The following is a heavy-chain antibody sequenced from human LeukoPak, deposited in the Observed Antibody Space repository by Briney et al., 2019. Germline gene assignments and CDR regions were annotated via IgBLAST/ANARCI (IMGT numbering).Heavy chain of an antibody. V-gene: IGHV3-53*01. J-gene: IGHJ4*02. D-gene: IGHD5-24*01. CDR2: FYVGGAT. CDR1: GFTISNYA. Sequence: GGSLRLSCATSGFTISNYAVSWVRQAPGKGLEWVSVFYVGGATYYADSVKGRFTISRDNSENTLYLQMRSLRAEDTAVYYCARGDGYNFFDYWGQGTLVTVSS. CDR3: ARGDGYNFFDY.